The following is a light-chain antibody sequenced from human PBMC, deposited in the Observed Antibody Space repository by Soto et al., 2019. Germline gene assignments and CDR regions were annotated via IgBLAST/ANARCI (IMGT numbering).Light chain of an antibody. CDR1: QSVSTSS. CDR3: QQRDNWPWT. J-gene: IGKJ1*01. V-gene: IGKV3-11*01. CDR2: DAS. Sequence: EIVMTQSPATLSVSPGPRATPSCRASQSVSTSSLAWYQQKAGQAPRLLIYDASNRAAGTPARFSGSGSGTDFTLTISSLEPEDFAVYYCQQRDNWPWTFGQGTKVDIK.